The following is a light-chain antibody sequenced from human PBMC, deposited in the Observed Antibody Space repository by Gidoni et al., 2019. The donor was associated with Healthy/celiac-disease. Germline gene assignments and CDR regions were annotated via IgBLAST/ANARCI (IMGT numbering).Light chain of an antibody. V-gene: IGKV1-33*01. CDR2: DAS. CDR3: QQYDNLPSYT. CDR1: QDISNY. J-gene: IGKJ2*01. Sequence: DIQMTQSPSSLSASVGDRVTITCQASQDISNYLNWYQQKPGKAPKLLIYDASNLETGVQSRFSGSGSGTDFTFTISSLQPEDIATYYCQQYDNLPSYTFXXXTKLEIK.